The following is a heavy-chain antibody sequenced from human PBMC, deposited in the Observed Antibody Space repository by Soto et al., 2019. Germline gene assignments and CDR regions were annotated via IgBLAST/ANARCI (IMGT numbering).Heavy chain of an antibody. Sequence: HPGGALRLSCAASGFTFSTYGMHWFRQAPGKGLEWVAVISSDGSNKYYAVSVKGRSTISRDNPKNTLYLQMNSLRAEDTAVYYCAKYIWDFDDDRFDIWGQGTMVTVS. J-gene: IGHJ3*02. D-gene: IGHD3-16*01. CDR3: AKYIWDFDDDRFDI. V-gene: IGHV3-30*18. CDR1: GFTFSTYG. CDR2: ISSDGSNK.